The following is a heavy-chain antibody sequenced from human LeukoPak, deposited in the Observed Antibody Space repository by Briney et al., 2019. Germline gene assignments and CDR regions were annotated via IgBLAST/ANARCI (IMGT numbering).Heavy chain of an antibody. V-gene: IGHV1-46*01. J-gene: IGHJ4*02. Sequence: ASVKVSCKASGYTFTSYYVQWVRQAPGQGPEWMGQINLSGGSTSYAQKFQGRVTMTRDTSTSTVYMELSSLRSEDTAVYYCARRSRDGYNRFDYWGQGTLVTVSS. D-gene: IGHD5-24*01. CDR1: GYTFTSYY. CDR3: ARRSRDGYNRFDY. CDR2: INLSGGST.